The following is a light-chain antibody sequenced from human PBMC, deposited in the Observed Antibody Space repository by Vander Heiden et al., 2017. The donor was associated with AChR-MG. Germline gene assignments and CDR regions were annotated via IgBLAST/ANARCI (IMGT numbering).Light chain of an antibody. V-gene: IGLV2-14*01. CDR2: EVT. CDR1: SCDVGSDNY. J-gene: IGLJ7*01. CDR3: SSFAVGSTLL. Sequence: GPSLTISCTGTSCDVGSDNYVYWYHRRPGNAPRLLIYEVTVRAGGVAPRFSASKSGNTASLTISGLQADDEGDYYCSSFAVGSTLLFGGGTRVIVL.